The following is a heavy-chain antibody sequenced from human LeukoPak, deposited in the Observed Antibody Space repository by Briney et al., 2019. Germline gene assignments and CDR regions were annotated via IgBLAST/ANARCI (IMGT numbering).Heavy chain of an antibody. J-gene: IGHJ4*02. CDR1: GFTVSSSF. Sequence: AGGSLRLSCAASGFTVSSSFMNWVRQAPGKGLEWVSIFYNTDDTNYPGSVRGRFTISRDSSTNTLYLQMNSLRAEDTAVYFCARASQWLAFDCWGQGTLVTVSS. CDR3: ARASQWLAFDC. CDR2: FYNTDDT. V-gene: IGHV3-66*01. D-gene: IGHD6-19*01.